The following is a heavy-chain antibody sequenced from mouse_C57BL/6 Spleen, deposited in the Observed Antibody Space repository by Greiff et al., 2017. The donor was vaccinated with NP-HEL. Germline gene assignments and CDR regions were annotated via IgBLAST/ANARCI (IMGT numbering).Heavy chain of an antibody. J-gene: IGHJ4*01. CDR2: IYPRSGNT. D-gene: IGHD1-1*01. V-gene: IGHV1-81*01. CDR1: GYTFTSYG. Sequence: QVHVKQSGAELARPGASVKLSCKASGYTFTSYGISWVKQRTGQGLEWIGEIYPRSGNTYYNEKFKGKATLTADKSSSTAYMELRSLTSEDSAVYFCATMRYYGSSYNAMDYWGQGTSVTVSS. CDR3: ATMRYYGSSYNAMDY.